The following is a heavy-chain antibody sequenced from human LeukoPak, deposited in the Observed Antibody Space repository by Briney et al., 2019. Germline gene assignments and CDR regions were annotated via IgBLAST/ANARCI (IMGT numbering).Heavy chain of an antibody. J-gene: IGHJ3*02. CDR1: GGSVISGSYY. Sequence: SETLSLTHTVSGGSVISGSYYWSWIRQPPGKGLEWIGYIYYSGSTNYNPSLKSRVTISVDTSKNQFSLKLSSVTAADTAVLYCGKVASGYDVVDIWGQGTMVTVSS. D-gene: IGHD3-3*01. CDR2: IYYSGST. V-gene: IGHV4-61*01. CDR3: GKVASGYDVVDI.